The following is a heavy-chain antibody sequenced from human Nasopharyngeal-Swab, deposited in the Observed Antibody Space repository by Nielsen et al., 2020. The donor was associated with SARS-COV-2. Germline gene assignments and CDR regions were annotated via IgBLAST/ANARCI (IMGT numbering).Heavy chain of an antibody. Sequence: GESLKISCAASGFTFSSYGMHWVRQAPGKGLEWVAVIWYDGSNKYYADSVKGRFTISRDNSKNTLYLQMNSLRAEDTAVYYCARDYYGSGSSFDYWGQGTLVTVSS. CDR2: IWYDGSNK. J-gene: IGHJ4*02. CDR1: GFTFSSYG. CDR3: ARDYYGSGSSFDY. D-gene: IGHD3-10*01. V-gene: IGHV3-30*19.